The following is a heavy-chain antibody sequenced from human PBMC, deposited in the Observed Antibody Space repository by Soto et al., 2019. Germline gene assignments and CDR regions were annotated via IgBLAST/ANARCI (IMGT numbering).Heavy chain of an antibody. CDR3: ARSYSSSWPFDY. V-gene: IGHV1-18*01. CDR2: TSGYNGNT. CDR1: GYTFTSYG. D-gene: IGHD6-13*01. Sequence: QVQLVQSGAEVKKPGASVKVSCKASGYTFTSYGISWVRQAPGQGLEWMGWTSGYNGNTNYAQRFQGRVTMTTDTSTTTAYMELRSLRSDDTAVYYCARSYSSSWPFDYWGQGTLVTVSS. J-gene: IGHJ4*02.